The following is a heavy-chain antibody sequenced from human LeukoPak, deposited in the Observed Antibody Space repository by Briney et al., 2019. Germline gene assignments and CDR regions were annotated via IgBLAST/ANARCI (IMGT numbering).Heavy chain of an antibody. V-gene: IGHV3-21*01. J-gene: IGHJ4*02. CDR1: GFTFSSYS. CDR3: ARSHYDFWSGYIDYFDY. D-gene: IGHD3-3*01. Sequence: GGSLRLSCAASGFTFSSYSMNWVRQAPVKGLEWVSSISSSSSYIYYADSVKGRFTISRDNAKNSLYLQMNSLRAEDTAVYYCARSHYDFWSGYIDYFDYWGQGTLVTVSS. CDR2: ISSSSSYI.